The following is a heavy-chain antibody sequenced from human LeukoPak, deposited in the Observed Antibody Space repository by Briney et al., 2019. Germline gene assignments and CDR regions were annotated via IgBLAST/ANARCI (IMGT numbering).Heavy chain of an antibody. D-gene: IGHD2/OR15-2a*01. CDR3: ARGRRAFYQTRGNRFYYYMDV. CDR1: GASFSDFH. CDR2: INHN. Sequence: SETLSLTCAVYGASFSDFHWTWLRQAPGKGLDWIGEINHNNYNPSLKSRVTISLDTSKNQISLNLTSVTAADTAVYHCARGRRAFYQTRGNRFYYYMDVWGKGATVIVSS. V-gene: IGHV4-34*01. J-gene: IGHJ6*03.